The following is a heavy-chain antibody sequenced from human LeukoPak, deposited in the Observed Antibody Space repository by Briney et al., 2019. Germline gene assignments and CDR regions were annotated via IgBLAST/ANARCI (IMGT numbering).Heavy chain of an antibody. V-gene: IGHV1-2*02. Sequence: ASVKVSCKASGYTFTGYYIHWVRQAPGQGLEWMGWINPDSGGTNSAQNFQGRVTMTRDTSIGTAYMELNRLRSDDTAVYYCARDTVVMSTPYYYYYGMDVWGQGTTVTVSS. J-gene: IGHJ6*02. CDR2: INPDSGGT. CDR1: GYTFTGYY. D-gene: IGHD4-23*01. CDR3: ARDTVVMSTPYYYYYGMDV.